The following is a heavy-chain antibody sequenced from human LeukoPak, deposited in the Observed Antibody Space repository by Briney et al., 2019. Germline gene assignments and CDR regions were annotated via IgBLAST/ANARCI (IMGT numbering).Heavy chain of an antibody. J-gene: IGHJ4*02. CDR1: GFTFSSYG. Sequence: PGRSLRLSCAASGFTFSSYGMHWARQAPGKGLEWVAVIWYDGSNKYYADSVKGRFTISRDNSKNTLYLQMNSLRAEDTAVYYCARESRGSATGFDFWGQGTLVTVSS. CDR2: IWYDGSNK. CDR3: ARESRGSATGFDF. V-gene: IGHV3-33*01. D-gene: IGHD1-26*01.